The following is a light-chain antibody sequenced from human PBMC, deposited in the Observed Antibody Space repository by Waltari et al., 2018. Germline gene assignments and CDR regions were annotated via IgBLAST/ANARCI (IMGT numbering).Light chain of an antibody. CDR3: QQYNSFPWT. V-gene: IGKV1-5*03. J-gene: IGKJ1*01. CDR2: QAS. Sequence: DIHMTQSPSTLSASIGDRVTITCRASANVSSWLAWYQQKVGEAPKLLIDQASSLHSGVASRFSGGGSGTEFTLTISSLQPDDFATYHCQQYNSFPWTFGQGTKVEIK. CDR1: ANVSSW.